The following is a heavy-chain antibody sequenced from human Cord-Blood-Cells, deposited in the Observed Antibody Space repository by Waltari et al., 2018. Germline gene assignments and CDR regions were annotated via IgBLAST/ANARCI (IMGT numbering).Heavy chain of an antibody. Sequence: EVQLVESGGGLVKPGGSLRLSCAASGFTFSSYSMNWVRQAPGKGLEWVSSISSSSSYIYYADSVKGRFTISRDNAKNSLYLQMNSLRAEDTAVYYCARDGYYGSGSYSVNYFDYWGQGTLVTVSS. V-gene: IGHV3-21*01. CDR2: ISSSSSYI. D-gene: IGHD3-10*01. J-gene: IGHJ4*02. CDR3: ARDGYYGSGSYSVNYFDY. CDR1: GFTFSSYS.